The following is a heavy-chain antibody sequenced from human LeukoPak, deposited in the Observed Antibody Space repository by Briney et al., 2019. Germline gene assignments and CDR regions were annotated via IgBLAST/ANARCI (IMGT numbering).Heavy chain of an antibody. Sequence: GGSLRLSCAASGFTFSSYGMSWVRQAPGKGLEWVSYISSSSSTIYYADSVKGRFTISRDNAKSSLYLQMNSLRAEDTAVYYCAELGITMIGGVWGKGTTVTISS. CDR2: ISSSSSTI. V-gene: IGHV3-48*04. CDR3: AELGITMIGGV. J-gene: IGHJ6*04. CDR1: GFTFSSYG. D-gene: IGHD3-10*02.